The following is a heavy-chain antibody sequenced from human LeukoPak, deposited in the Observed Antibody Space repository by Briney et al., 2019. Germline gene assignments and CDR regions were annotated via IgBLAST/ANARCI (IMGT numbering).Heavy chain of an antibody. D-gene: IGHD3-22*01. Sequence: SETLSLTCAVSGGSISSSNWWSWVRQPPGKGLEWIGEIYHSGSTNYNPSLKSRVTISVDKSKNQFSLKLSSVTAADTAVYYCARRTGYYDSSGYYRGFDPWGQGTLVTVSS. J-gene: IGHJ5*02. CDR1: GGSISSSNW. V-gene: IGHV4-4*02. CDR3: ARRTGYYDSSGYYRGFDP. CDR2: IYHSGST.